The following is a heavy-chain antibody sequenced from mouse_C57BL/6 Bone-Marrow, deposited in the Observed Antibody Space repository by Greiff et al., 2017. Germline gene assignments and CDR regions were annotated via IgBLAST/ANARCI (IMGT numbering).Heavy chain of an antibody. Sequence: VQLQQPGAELVKPGASVKLSCKASGYTFTSYWMHWVKQRPGQGLEWIGMIHPNSGSTNYNEKFKSKATLTVDKSSSTAYMQLSSLTSEDSAVYYCARGYYGSLYCDYWGESTTRTVSS. V-gene: IGHV1-64*01. CDR1: GYTFTSYW. CDR3: ARGYYGSLYCDY. J-gene: IGHJ2*01. CDR2: IHPNSGST. D-gene: IGHD1-1*01.